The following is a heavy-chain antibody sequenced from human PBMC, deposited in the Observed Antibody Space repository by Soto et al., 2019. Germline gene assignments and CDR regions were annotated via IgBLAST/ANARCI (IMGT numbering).Heavy chain of an antibody. CDR1: GLTFSSYA. Sequence: EVQVLQSGGGLVQPGGSLRLSCAVSGLTFSSYAMSWVRQAPGKGLEWVSSISGSGGSTNYADSVKGRFTISRDNSKNTLYLQMNSLRVEDTAVYYCAKAISTWYWDYWGQGTLVTVSS. J-gene: IGHJ4*02. D-gene: IGHD6-13*01. CDR2: ISGSGGST. CDR3: AKAISTWYWDY. V-gene: IGHV3-23*01.